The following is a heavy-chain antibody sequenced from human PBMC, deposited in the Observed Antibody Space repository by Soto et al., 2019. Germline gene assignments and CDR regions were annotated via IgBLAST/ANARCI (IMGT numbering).Heavy chain of an antibody. CDR2: INSDGSST. CDR3: ARVAGVNGDYVNWFDP. Sequence: EVQLVESGGGLVQPGGSLRLSCAASGFTFSTYWMHWVRQAPGKGLVWVSRINSDGSSTTYADSVKGRFTISRDNAKNTRYLQMNSLRAEDSAVYYCARVAGVNGDYVNWFDPWGQGTLVTVSS. V-gene: IGHV3-74*01. D-gene: IGHD4-17*01. CDR1: GFTFSTYW. J-gene: IGHJ5*02.